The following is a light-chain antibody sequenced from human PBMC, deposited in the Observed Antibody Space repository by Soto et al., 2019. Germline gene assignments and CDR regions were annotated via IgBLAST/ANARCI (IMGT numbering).Light chain of an antibody. CDR1: QSVSIK. V-gene: IGKV3-15*01. J-gene: IGKJ5*01. CDR3: QQYNKWPPIT. CDR2: DTS. Sequence: VLTQSPATLSVTTGERATLSCRASQSVSIKLAWYQQKPGQAPRLLIYDTSTRATGIPARFSGSGSGTEFTLTISSLQSEDFAVYYCQQYNKWPPITFGQGTRLEI.